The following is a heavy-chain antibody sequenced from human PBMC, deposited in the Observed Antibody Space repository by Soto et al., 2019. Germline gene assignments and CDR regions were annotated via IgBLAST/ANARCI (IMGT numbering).Heavy chain of an antibody. CDR2: ITGTGGGT. CDR3: ARDDSGYYQFPNWFDP. Sequence: GSLRLSCVASGFPFNNFAMSWVGQAPLKGLEWVASITGTGGGTHYADSVKGRSVISRDNSKNTVYLQMHSLRAEDSAVYFCARDDSGYYQFPNWFDPWGQGTPVTAPQ. CDR1: GFPFNNFA. V-gene: IGHV3-23*01. J-gene: IGHJ5*02. D-gene: IGHD3-22*01.